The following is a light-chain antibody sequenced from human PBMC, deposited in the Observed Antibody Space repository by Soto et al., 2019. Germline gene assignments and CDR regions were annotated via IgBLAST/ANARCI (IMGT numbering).Light chain of an antibody. V-gene: IGLV2-8*01. CDR1: SSDVGAYYY. J-gene: IGLJ1*01. Sequence: QSVLTQCPSESGSPGQSVTISCTGTSSDVGAYYYVTWYQQHPGKAPKLMIYDVIKRPSGVPDRFSGSKSGNTASLTVSGPQAEDEADYYCSSYAGSNNGVLGTGTKVTVL. CDR2: DVI. CDR3: SSYAGSNNGV.